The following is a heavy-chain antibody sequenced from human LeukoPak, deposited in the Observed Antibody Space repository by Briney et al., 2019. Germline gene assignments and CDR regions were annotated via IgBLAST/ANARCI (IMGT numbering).Heavy chain of an antibody. CDR3: ARGGRYSNFDY. J-gene: IGHJ4*02. D-gene: IGHD4-11*01. CDR2: INHSGST. V-gene: IGHV4-34*01. CDR1: GGSFSGYY. Sequence: PSETLSLTCAVYGGSFSGYYWSWIRQPPGKGLEWIGEINHSGSTNYNPSLKSRVTISVDTSKNQFSLKLSSVTAADTAVYYCARGGRYSNFDYWGQGTLVTVSS.